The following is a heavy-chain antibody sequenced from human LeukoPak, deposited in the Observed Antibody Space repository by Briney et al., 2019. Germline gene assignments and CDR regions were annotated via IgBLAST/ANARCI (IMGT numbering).Heavy chain of an antibody. CDR1: GGSISRSSYY. Sequence: SETLSLTCTVSGGSISRSSYYWGWIRQPPGKGLEWIGSIYYSGKTYYNPSLKGRATISVDTSKNQFFLKLSSVTAADTAVYYCVKEEMGTFHFEKWGQGTLVTVSS. D-gene: IGHD3-9*01. V-gene: IGHV4-39*01. J-gene: IGHJ4*02. CDR2: IYYSGKT. CDR3: VKEEMGTFHFEK.